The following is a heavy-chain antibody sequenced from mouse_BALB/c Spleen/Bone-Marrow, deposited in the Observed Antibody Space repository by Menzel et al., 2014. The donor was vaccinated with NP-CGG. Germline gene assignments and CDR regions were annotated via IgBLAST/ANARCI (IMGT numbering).Heavy chain of an antibody. CDR2: IYPGSGST. CDR1: GYTFTDYV. CDR3: ARYYDYDWYFDV. J-gene: IGHJ1*01. Sequence: QVQLQQSGPELVKPGASVKMSCKASGYTFTDYVISWVKQRTGQGLEWIGEIYPGSGSTYYNEKFKGKATLTADKSSSTAYMQLSSLTSEDSAVYFCARYYDYDWYFDVWGAGTTVTVSS. V-gene: IGHV1-81*01. D-gene: IGHD2-4*01.